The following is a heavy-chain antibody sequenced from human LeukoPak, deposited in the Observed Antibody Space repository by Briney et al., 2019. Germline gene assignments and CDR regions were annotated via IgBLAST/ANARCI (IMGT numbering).Heavy chain of an antibody. CDR2: IYYSGST. Sequence: PSETLSLTCTVSGGSISSYYWSWIRQPPGKGLEWIGYIYYSGSTNYSPSLKSRVTISVDTSKNQFSLKLSSVTAADTAVYYCARSPYFYGSSGYLFDYWGQGTLVTVSS. CDR1: GGSISSYY. J-gene: IGHJ4*02. CDR3: ARSPYFYGSSGYLFDY. D-gene: IGHD3-22*01. V-gene: IGHV4-59*08.